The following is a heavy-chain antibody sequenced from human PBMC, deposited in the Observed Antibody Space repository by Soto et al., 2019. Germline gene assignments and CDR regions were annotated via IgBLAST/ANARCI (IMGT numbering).Heavy chain of an antibody. V-gene: IGHV4-34*01. J-gene: IGHJ4*02. Sequence: QVQLQQWGAGLLKPSENLSLTCAVYGESFSGYYWTWIRQPPGKGLEWIGEINHSGSINYNPSLKSRVTISTDTSKHQCSLKVRSVTAADTAVYDCAMPLTAVTASLVYWGQGTLVTVSS. CDR3: AMPLTAVTASLVY. CDR1: GESFSGYY. D-gene: IGHD2-21*02. CDR2: INHSGSI.